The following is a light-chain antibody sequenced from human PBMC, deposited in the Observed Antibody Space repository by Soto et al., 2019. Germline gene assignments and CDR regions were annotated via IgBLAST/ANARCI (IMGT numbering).Light chain of an antibody. CDR1: TGDVGAYNF. Sequence: QSALTQPRSVSGSPGQSASISCTGTTGDVGAYNFVSWYQLYPGKAPKLMLYDADKRPSGVPDRFSASQSGNTDSLTISGLQAEDEADYHCCSYAGSFTWLFGGGTKLTVL. CDR3: CSYAGSFTWL. J-gene: IGLJ3*02. V-gene: IGLV2-11*01. CDR2: DAD.